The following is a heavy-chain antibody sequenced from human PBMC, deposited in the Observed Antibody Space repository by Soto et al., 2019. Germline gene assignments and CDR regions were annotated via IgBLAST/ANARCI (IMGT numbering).Heavy chain of an antibody. J-gene: IGHJ6*02. CDR2: ISYDGSNK. CDR1: GFTFSSYG. V-gene: IGHV3-30*18. CDR3: AKEFSSCYGGYYYGMDV. D-gene: IGHD6-13*01. Sequence: ESGGGVVQPGRSLRLSCAASGFTFSSYGMHWVRQAPGKGLEWVAVISYDGSNKYYADSVKGRFTISRDNSKNTLYLQMNSRRADDTLVYCCAKEFSSCYGGYYYGMDVWCQGTTVTVSS.